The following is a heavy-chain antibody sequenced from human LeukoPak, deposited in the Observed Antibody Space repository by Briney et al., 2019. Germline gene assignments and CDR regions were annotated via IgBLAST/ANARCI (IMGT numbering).Heavy chain of an antibody. V-gene: IGHV4-31*03. Sequence: SESLSLTCTVSGGFMIIGGNCCSWLRQQPGKGLGWIGYIYSSGGTYYNPSPKSRVTISVDTPKNQFSLKLSPVPAADTAVYYCAVQVLRFLEWSDWGQGTLVTVSS. CDR2: IYSSGGT. D-gene: IGHD3-3*01. CDR3: AVQVLRFLEWSD. J-gene: IGHJ4*02. CDR1: GGFMIIGGNC.